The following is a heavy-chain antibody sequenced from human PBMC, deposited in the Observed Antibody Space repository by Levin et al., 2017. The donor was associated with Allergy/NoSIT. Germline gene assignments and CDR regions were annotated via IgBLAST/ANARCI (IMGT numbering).Heavy chain of an antibody. J-gene: IGHJ6*02. Sequence: GESLKISCAASGFTFSSYGMHWVRQAPGKGLEWVAVISYDGSNKYYADSVKGRFTISRDNSKNTLYLQMNSLRAEDTAVYYCAKDECSGGSCYYYYGMDVWGQGTTVTVSS. CDR2: ISYDGSNK. D-gene: IGHD2-15*01. CDR1: GFTFSSYG. CDR3: AKDECSGGSCYYYYGMDV. V-gene: IGHV3-30*18.